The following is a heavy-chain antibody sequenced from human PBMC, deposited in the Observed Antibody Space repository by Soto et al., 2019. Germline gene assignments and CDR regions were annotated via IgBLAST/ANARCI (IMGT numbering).Heavy chain of an antibody. V-gene: IGHV4-34*01. D-gene: IGHD5-12*01. J-gene: IGHJ4*02. CDR2: INHSGST. CDR3: ARGKWLRSSFDY. CDR1: GGSFSGYY. Sequence: QVQLQQWGAGLLKPSETLSLTCAVYGGSFSGYYWSWIRQPPGKGLEWIGEINHSGSTNYNPSPKSRVTISVDTSKNQFSLKLSSVTAADTAVYYCARGKWLRSSFDYWGQGTLVTVSS.